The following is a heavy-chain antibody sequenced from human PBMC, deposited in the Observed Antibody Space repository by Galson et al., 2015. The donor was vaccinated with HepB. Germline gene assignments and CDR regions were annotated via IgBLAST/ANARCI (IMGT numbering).Heavy chain of an antibody. J-gene: IGHJ4*02. Sequence: SVRVSCTVSGVTFSNYAISWVRQAPGQGLEWMAGIIPLFGRGNYAEKFQQRVTITPDQSTATAYMELRSLRSEEPAGYYCARAFSGEPNLQYFFHWDPGTLVSVSS. D-gene: IGHD3-3*01. CDR3: ARAFSGEPNLQYFFH. CDR1: GVTFSNYA. V-gene: IGHV1-69*13. CDR2: IIPLFGRG.